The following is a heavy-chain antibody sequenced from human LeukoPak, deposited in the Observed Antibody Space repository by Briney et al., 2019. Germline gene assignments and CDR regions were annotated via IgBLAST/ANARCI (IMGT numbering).Heavy chain of an antibody. Sequence: ASVKVSCKASGYTFTSYDINWVRQATGQGLEWMGWMNPNSGNTGYAQKFQGRVTMTMNTSISTAYMELSSLRSEDTAVYYCAREPPGGYDFWSGYSSLYYYYYYGMDVWGQGTTVTVSS. CDR2: MNPNSGNT. CDR3: AREPPGGYDFWSGYSSLYYYYYYGMDV. J-gene: IGHJ6*02. V-gene: IGHV1-8*01. CDR1: GYTFTSYD. D-gene: IGHD3-3*01.